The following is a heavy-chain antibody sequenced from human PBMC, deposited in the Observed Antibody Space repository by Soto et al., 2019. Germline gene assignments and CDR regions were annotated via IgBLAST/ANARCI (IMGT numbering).Heavy chain of an antibody. CDR2: IKDGGRT. V-gene: IGHV4-34*01. J-gene: IGHJ4*02. D-gene: IGHD5-12*01. Sequence: QVQLQQWGAGLLKPSETLSLNCAVNGGSLSGYYWSWIRQPPGKGLEWIGEIKDGGRTNYSPSLNSQATSSSDPSNNQFSLRLYSVTAADTGVYYCARGQEGVVATHWDQGTLVTVSS. CDR1: GGSLSGYY. CDR3: ARGQEGVVATH.